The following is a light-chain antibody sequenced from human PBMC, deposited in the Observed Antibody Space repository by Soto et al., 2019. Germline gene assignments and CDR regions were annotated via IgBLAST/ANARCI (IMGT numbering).Light chain of an antibody. CDR3: QQCYSTPLT. Sequence: DIQMTQSPSSLSASVGDRVTITCRASQPISTYLNWYQQKPGRAPKLLIFAASSLQSGVPPRFSGSGSGTDFTLTVSSLQPEDFATYFCQQCYSTPLTFGGGTKVDIK. CDR1: QPISTY. J-gene: IGKJ4*01. CDR2: AAS. V-gene: IGKV1-39*01.